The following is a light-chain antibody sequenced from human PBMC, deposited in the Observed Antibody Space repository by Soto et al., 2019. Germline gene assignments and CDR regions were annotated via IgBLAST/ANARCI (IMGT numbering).Light chain of an antibody. CDR1: QGISDY. Sequence: DIQLTQSPSFLSSSVGERVTLSCRASQGISDYLAWYQQKPGKAPKLLIYGASTLQSGVPSSFSGSASGTEFTLTISRLQPEDFATYFCQQFNASPLTFGVGTKLEIK. J-gene: IGKJ4*01. CDR3: QQFNASPLT. CDR2: GAS. V-gene: IGKV1-9*01.